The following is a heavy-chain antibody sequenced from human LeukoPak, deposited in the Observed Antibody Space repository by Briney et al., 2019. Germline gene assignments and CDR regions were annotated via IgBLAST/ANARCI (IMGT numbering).Heavy chain of an antibody. CDR1: GFTFSSSA. V-gene: IGHV3-23*01. CDR2: IGNNGGYT. D-gene: IGHD4-23*01. CDR3: AKALYGGHDY. Sequence: GGSLRLSCAASGFTFSSSAMSWVRQAPGKGLEWVSAIGNNGGYTYYADSVQGRFTISRDNSKSTLCLQMNSLRAEDTAVYYCAKALYGGHDYWGQGTLVTVSS. J-gene: IGHJ4*02.